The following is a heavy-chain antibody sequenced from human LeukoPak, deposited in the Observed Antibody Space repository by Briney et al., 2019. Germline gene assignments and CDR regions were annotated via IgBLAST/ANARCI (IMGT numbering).Heavy chain of an antibody. Sequence: GASVKVSCKASGGTFSSYAISWVRQAPGQGLEWMGGIIPIFGTANYAQKFQGRVTITTDESTSTAYMELSSLRSEDTAVYYCARGRFGELFSDYYYYYYMDVWGKGTTVTLSS. CDR1: GGTFSSYA. CDR2: IIPIFGTA. J-gene: IGHJ6*03. CDR3: ARGRFGELFSDYYYYYYMDV. D-gene: IGHD3-10*01. V-gene: IGHV1-69*05.